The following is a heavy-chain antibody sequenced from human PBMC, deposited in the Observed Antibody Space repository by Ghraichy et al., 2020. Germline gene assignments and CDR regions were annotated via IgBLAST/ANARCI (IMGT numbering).Heavy chain of an antibody. Sequence: LTCAASGFTFSTYDIHWVRQATGKGLEWVSGIGAAGDTYYPGSVKGRFTISRENAKNSLYLQLNSLRAGDTAVYYCARARDSHCLGGICSYYFDYWGQGPLVTVSS. D-gene: IGHD4-23*01. CDR3: ARARDSHCLGGICSYYFDY. CDR2: IGAAGDT. CDR1: GFTFSTYD. J-gene: IGHJ4*02. V-gene: IGHV3-13*01.